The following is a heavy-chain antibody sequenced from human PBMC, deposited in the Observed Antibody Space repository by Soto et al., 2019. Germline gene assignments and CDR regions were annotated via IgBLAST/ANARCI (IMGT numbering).Heavy chain of an antibody. Sequence: GESLKISCKTSGYSFNTFWISWVRQVPGKGLEGMGRIDPGDSNTNYSPSLQGHVTLSVDKSIGTAYLQWSSLKASDTGIYYCARQGGYYYYGMDVWGQGTAVTVSS. J-gene: IGHJ6*02. V-gene: IGHV5-10-1*01. D-gene: IGHD2-15*01. CDR2: IDPGDSNT. CDR3: ARQGGYYYYGMDV. CDR1: GYSFNTFW.